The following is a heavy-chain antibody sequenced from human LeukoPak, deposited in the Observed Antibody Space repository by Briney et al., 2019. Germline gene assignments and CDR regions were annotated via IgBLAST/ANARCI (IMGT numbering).Heavy chain of an antibody. D-gene: IGHD4-11*01. Sequence: GGSLRLSCVASGFTFSSYGMHWARQAPGKVLEWVAWYDGTNKDYADSVKGRFTISRDNSKNTVSLQMNSLRPEDTALYYCAKAGQYDSNSFFDFWGQGTLVTVSS. J-gene: IGHJ4*02. CDR2: YDGTNK. CDR3: AKAGQYDSNSFFDF. V-gene: IGHV3-30*02. CDR1: GFTFSSYG.